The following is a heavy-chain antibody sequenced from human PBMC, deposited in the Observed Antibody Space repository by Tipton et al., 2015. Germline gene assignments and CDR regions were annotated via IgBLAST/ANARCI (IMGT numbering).Heavy chain of an antibody. J-gene: IGHJ4*02. CDR2: IYHSADA. Sequence: TLSLTCAVSGGSLSSVNWWTWVRQTPGEGLEWIGQIYHSADATYNPSLQSRVSMSVDTSKDQFSLSLTSVTAADTAVYYCARNSMVGDQGLDSWGRGLLVTVSS. CDR1: GGSLSSVNW. D-gene: IGHD1-26*01. V-gene: IGHV4-4*02. CDR3: ARNSMVGDQGLDS.